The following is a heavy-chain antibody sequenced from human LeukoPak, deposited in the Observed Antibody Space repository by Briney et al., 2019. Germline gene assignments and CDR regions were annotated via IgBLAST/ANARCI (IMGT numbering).Heavy chain of an antibody. CDR2: ISAYNGNT. CDR1: GGTFSSYA. V-gene: IGHV1-18*01. D-gene: IGHD2-2*01. J-gene: IGHJ3*02. Sequence: ASVKVSCKASGGTFSSYAISWVRQAPGQGLEWMGWISAYNGNTNYAQKLQGRVTMTTDTSTSTAYMELRSLRSDDTAVYYCVRDGEVDVVVVPAAMQPDAFDIWGQGTMVTVSS. CDR3: VRDGEVDVVVVPAAMQPDAFDI.